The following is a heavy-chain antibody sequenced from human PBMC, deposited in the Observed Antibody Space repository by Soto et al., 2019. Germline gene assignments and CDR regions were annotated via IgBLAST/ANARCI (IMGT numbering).Heavy chain of an antibody. CDR1: GGSISSGDYY. CDR2: IYYSGST. V-gene: IGHV4-30-4*01. CDR3: ARERPDGSRLDP. J-gene: IGHJ5*02. Sequence: QVQLQESGPGLVKPSQTLSLTCTVSGGSISSGDYYWSWIRQPPGKGLEWIGYIYYSGSTYYNPSPKSRVXXXVXXSKNQCSLKLSSVTAADTAVYYCARERPDGSRLDPWGQGTLVTVSS. D-gene: IGHD6-13*01.